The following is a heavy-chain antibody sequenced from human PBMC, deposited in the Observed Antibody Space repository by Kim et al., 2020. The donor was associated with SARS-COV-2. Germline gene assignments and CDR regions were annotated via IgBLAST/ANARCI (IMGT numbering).Heavy chain of an antibody. V-gene: IGHV1-18*04. D-gene: IGHD3-3*01. J-gene: IGHJ4*02. CDR2: ISAYNGNT. Sequence: ASVKVSCKASGYTFTSYGISWVRQAPGQGLEWMGWISAYNGNTNYAQKLQGRVTMTTDTSTSTAYMELRSLRSDDTAVYYCARDPKSITIFGVVIIRLDYWGQGTLVTVSS. CDR1: GYTFTSYG. CDR3: ARDPKSITIFGVVIIRLDY.